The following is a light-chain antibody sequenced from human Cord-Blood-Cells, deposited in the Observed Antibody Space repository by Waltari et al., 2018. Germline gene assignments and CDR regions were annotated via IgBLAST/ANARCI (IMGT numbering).Light chain of an antibody. Sequence: QSALTKPASVSGSPGQSITISCTGTSSDVGGYNYVSWYQQHPGKAPKLLIYDVSHRPSGVSNRFSGSKSDNTASLTISGLQAEDEADYYCSSYTSSSTLDVVFGGGTKLTVL. J-gene: IGLJ2*01. V-gene: IGLV2-14*01. CDR3: SSYTSSSTLDVV. CDR2: DVS. CDR1: SSDVGGYNY.